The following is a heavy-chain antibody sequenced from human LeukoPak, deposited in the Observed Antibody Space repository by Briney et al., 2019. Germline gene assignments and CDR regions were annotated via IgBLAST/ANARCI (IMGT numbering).Heavy chain of an antibody. J-gene: IGHJ4*02. CDR3: AKVAYSGSYRSLFDY. V-gene: IGHV3-11*01. CDR1: GFTFSDYY. CDR2: ISSSGSTI. Sequence: GGSLRLSCAASGFTFSDYYMSWIRQAPGKGLEWVSYISSSGSTIYYADSVKGRFTISRDNSKNTVHLQMNSLRAEDTAVYYCAKVAYSGSYRSLFDYWGQGTLVTVSS. D-gene: IGHD1-26*01.